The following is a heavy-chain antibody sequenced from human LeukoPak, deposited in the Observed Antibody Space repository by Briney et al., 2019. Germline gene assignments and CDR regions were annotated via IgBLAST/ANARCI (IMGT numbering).Heavy chain of an antibody. CDR1: GGSISSYY. CDR3: ARSYNWNYIPYYFDY. D-gene: IGHD1-7*01. V-gene: IGHV4-4*09. CDR2: IYTSGST. J-gene: IGHJ4*02. Sequence: DPSETLSLTCTVSGGSISSYYWSWIRQPPGKGLEWIGYIYTSGSTNYSPSLKSRVTISVDTSKNQFSLKLSSVTAADTAVYYCARSYNWNYIPYYFDYWGQGTLVTVSS.